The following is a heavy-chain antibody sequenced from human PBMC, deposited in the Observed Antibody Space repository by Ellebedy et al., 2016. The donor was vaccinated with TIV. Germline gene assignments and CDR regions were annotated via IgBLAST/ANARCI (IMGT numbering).Heavy chain of an antibody. V-gene: IGHV3-7*03. CDR3: AKDKAPRYNSYDWDLDY. J-gene: IGHJ4*02. CDR1: GFTFSSYW. Sequence: GGSLRLXXAASGFTFSSYWMHWVRQAPGKGLEWVANIKQDGSDKYYVDSVKGRFTISRDNAKNSLYLQMNSLRGEDTALYYCAKDKAPRYNSYDWDLDYWGQGTLVTVSS. CDR2: IKQDGSDK. D-gene: IGHD5-12*01.